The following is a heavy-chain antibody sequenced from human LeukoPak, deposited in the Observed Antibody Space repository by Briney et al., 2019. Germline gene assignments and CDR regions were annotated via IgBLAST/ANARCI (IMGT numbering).Heavy chain of an antibody. CDR2: ISSSSSYI. J-gene: IGHJ4*02. CDR1: GFTFSSYS. CDR3: ARVSRAGYSSLFVDY. D-gene: IGHD5-18*01. V-gene: IGHV3-21*01. Sequence: GGSLRLSCAASGFTFSSYSMNWVCQAPGKGLEWVSSISSSSSYIYYADSVKGRFTISRDNAKNSLYLQMNSLRAEDTAVYYCARVSRAGYSSLFVDYWGQGTLVTVSS.